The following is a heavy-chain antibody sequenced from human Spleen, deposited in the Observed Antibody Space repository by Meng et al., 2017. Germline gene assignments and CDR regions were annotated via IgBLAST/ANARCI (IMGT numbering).Heavy chain of an antibody. Sequence: ASVKVSCKASGYRFTKYFIHWVRQAPGQGLEWMGIISPSGGDTSYAQKLQGRVTMTRDTSTSTVYMELSSLTSDDTAVYYCAKQIVKWLADKWFDPWGQGSLVTVSS. CDR3: AKQIVKWLADKWFDP. CDR2: ISPSGGDT. CDR1: GYRFTKYF. J-gene: IGHJ5*02. D-gene: IGHD3-22*01. V-gene: IGHV1-46*01.